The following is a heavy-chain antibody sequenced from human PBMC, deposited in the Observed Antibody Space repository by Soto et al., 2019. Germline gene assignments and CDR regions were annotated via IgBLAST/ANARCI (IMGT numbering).Heavy chain of an antibody. D-gene: IGHD5-12*01. J-gene: IGHJ4*02. CDR2: INAGNGKT. V-gene: IGHV1-3*01. CDR3: ARGRWVATTAAYYFDF. Sequence: ASVKVSCKASGYTFTGYAMHWVRQAPGQRLESLGWINAGNGKTKYPQKFQGRVTITRDTSASTAYMELSSLTSEDTAVYYCARGRWVATTAAYYFDFWGQGTLVTVSS. CDR1: GYTFTGYA.